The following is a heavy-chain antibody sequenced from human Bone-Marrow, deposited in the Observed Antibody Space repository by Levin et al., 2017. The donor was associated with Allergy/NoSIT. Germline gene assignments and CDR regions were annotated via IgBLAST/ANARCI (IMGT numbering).Heavy chain of an antibody. CDR1: GGSFSGYY. CDR3: ARGVVAATHGGNWFDP. Sequence: SETLSLTCAVYGGSFSGYYWSWIRQPPGKGLEWIGEINHSGSTNYNPSLKSRVTISVDTSKNQFSLKLSSVTAADTAVYYCARGVVAATHGGNWFDPWGQGTLVTVSS. J-gene: IGHJ5*02. CDR2: INHSGST. V-gene: IGHV4-34*01. D-gene: IGHD2-15*01.